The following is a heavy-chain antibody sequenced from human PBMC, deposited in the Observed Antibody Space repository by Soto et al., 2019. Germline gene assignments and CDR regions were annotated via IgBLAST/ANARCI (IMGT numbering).Heavy chain of an antibody. V-gene: IGHV3-74*01. Sequence: GGSLRLSCAASGFTFSSYWMHWVRQAPGKGLVWVSRINSDGSSTSYADSVKGRFTISRDNAKNTLYLQMNSLRAEDTAVYYCAREQGGYEHIDAFDIWGQGTMVTVSS. J-gene: IGHJ3*02. D-gene: IGHD5-12*01. CDR2: INSDGSST. CDR1: GFTFSSYW. CDR3: AREQGGYEHIDAFDI.